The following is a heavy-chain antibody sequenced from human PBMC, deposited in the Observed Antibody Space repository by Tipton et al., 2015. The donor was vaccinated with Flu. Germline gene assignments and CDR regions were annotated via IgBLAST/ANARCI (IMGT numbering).Heavy chain of an antibody. CDR3: ARDDGYGDYDDSYFDY. CDR2: INHSGST. J-gene: IGHJ4*02. CDR1: GGSFSGYY. D-gene: IGHD4-17*01. Sequence: TLSLTCAVYGGSFSGYYWSWIRQPPGKGLEWIGEINHSGSTNYNPSLKSRVTISVDTSKNQFSLKLSSVTAADTAVYYCARDDGYGDYDDSYFDYWGQGTLVTVSS. V-gene: IGHV4-34*01.